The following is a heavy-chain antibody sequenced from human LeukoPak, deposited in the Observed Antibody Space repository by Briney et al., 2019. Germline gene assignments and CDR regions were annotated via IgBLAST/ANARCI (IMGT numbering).Heavy chain of an antibody. CDR2: ISSNGGST. CDR3: ASYVWGNYRSFDY. D-gene: IGHD3-16*02. V-gene: IGHV3-64*04. Sequence: GGSLRLSCSVSGFTFSSYAMHWVRQAPGKGLEYVSAISSNGGSTYYADSVKGRFTISRDNSKNTLYLQMNSLRAEDTAVYYCASYVWGNYRSFDYWGQGTLVTVSS. J-gene: IGHJ4*02. CDR1: GFTFSSYA.